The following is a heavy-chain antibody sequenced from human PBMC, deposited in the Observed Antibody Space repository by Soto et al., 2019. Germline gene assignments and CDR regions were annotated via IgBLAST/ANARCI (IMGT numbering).Heavy chain of an antibody. J-gene: IGHJ4*02. Sequence: ASVKVSCKASGYTFTSYYMHWVRQAPGQGLEWMGIINPSGGSTSYAQKFQGRVTMTRDTSTSTVYMELSSLRSEDTAVYYCATGYCSGGSCYPYFGYWGQGTLVTVSS. CDR3: ATGYCSGGSCYPYFGY. CDR1: GYTFTSYY. D-gene: IGHD2-15*01. V-gene: IGHV1-46*03. CDR2: INPSGGST.